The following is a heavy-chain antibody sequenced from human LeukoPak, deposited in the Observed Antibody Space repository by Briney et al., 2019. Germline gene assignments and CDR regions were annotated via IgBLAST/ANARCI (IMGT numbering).Heavy chain of an antibody. V-gene: IGHV3-23*01. CDR3: ARGSRGSCYSGLDY. CDR2: ISGSGGST. D-gene: IGHD2-15*01. CDR1: GFTFSSYA. J-gene: IGHJ4*02. Sequence: GGSLRLSCAASGFTFSSYAMSWVRQAPGKGLEWVSAISGSGGSTYYADSVKGRFTISRDTSKNTLYLQMYSLRAVDTAVYFCARGSRGSCYSGLDYWGQGTLVTVSS.